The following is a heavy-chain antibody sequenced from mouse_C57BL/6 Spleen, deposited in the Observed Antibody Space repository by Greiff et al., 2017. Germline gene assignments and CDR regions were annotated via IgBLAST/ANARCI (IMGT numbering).Heavy chain of an antibody. CDR3: ARENNNGYLYYFDY. CDR1: GFTFSSYA. J-gene: IGHJ2*01. CDR2: ISDGGSST. V-gene: IGHV5-4*01. D-gene: IGHD2-2*01. Sequence: EVQGVESGGGLVKPGGSLKLSCAASGFTFSSYAMSWVRQTPEKRLEWVATISDGGSSTYYPDNVKGRFTSSRDNAKNNLYMQMRHLKSEDTAMYYCARENNNGYLYYFDYWGQGTTLTVSS.